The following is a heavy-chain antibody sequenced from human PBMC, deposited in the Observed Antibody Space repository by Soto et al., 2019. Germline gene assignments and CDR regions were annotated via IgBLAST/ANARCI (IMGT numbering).Heavy chain of an antibody. D-gene: IGHD6-19*01. V-gene: IGHV4-59*01. J-gene: IGHJ4*02. CDR1: GGSISSYY. CDR3: ARDSPIAVAGTGAFYY. CDR2: IYYSGST. Sequence: SETLSLTCTVSGGSISSYYWSWIRQPPGKGLEWIGYIYYSGSTNYNPSLKSRVTISVDTSKNQFSLKLSSVTAADTAVYYCARDSPIAVAGTGAFYYWGQGTLVTVSA.